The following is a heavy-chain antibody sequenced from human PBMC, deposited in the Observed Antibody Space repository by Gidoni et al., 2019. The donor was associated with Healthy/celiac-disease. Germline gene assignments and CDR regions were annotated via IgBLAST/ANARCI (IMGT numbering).Heavy chain of an antibody. V-gene: IGHV3-74*01. CDR3: TRDGNDAFDI. CDR1: GFTFSSYW. Sequence: EVQLVESGGGLVQPGGSLRLSCAASGFTFSSYWMHWVRQAPGKGLVWVSRIKSDGSGMSFADSVKGRFAISRDSGENTVYLQMNSLRAEDTAVYFCTRDGNDAFDIWGQGTMVTVSS. CDR2: IKSDGSGM. D-gene: IGHD1-1*01. J-gene: IGHJ3*02.